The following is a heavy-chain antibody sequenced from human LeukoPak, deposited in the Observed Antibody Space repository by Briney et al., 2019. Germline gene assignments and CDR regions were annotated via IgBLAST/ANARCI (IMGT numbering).Heavy chain of an antibody. CDR1: DDSISTYY. CDR2: ISYSGST. D-gene: IGHD3-16*01. J-gene: IGHJ4*02. CDR3: ARVGRGDHTWGSYSFDS. Sequence: SETLSLTCTVPDDSISTYYWSWIRQPPGAGLEWIGYISYSGSTVYNPSLKSRVTISLDTSKNQFSPNLNSVTAADTAVYYCARVGRGDHTWGSYSFDSWGQGTLVTVSS. V-gene: IGHV4-59*01.